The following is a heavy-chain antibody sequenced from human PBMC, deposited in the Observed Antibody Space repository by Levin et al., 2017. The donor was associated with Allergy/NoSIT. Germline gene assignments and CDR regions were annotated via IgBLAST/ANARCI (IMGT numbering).Heavy chain of an antibody. CDR1: GFTFNNYA. Sequence: GESLKISCAASGFTFNNYAMTWVRQAPGKGLEWVSVISGSGSTTYYADSVKGRFTISRDNSKNTLYLQMSSLRAEDTAVYYCATESDAFDIWGQGTMVTVSS. CDR3: ATESDAFDI. CDR2: ISGSGSTT. V-gene: IGHV3-23*01. J-gene: IGHJ3*02.